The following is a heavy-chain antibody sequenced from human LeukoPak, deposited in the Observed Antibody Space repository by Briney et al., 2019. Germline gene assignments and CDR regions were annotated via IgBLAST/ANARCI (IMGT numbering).Heavy chain of an antibody. J-gene: IGHJ4*02. V-gene: IGHV3-23*01. D-gene: IGHD2-21*02. CDR3: ARGSDIVVVTAIGDRFDY. CDR1: GFTFSSYA. CDR2: ISGSGGNT. Sequence: PGGSLRLSCAASGFTFSSYAMSWVRQAPGRGLEWVSAISGSGGNTYYADSVKGRFTISRDNSKNTLYLQMNSLRAEDTAVYYCARGSDIVVVTAIGDRFDYWGQGTLVTVSS.